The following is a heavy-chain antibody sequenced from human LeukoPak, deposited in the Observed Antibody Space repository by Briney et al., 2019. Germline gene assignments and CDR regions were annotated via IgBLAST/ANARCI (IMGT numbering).Heavy chain of an antibody. V-gene: IGHV3-66*01. CDR1: GFSVSSNY. CDR3: ARDLVPHCSAGSCSSWYGMDV. D-gene: IGHD2-15*01. J-gene: IGHJ6*02. CDR2: LYSDGSA. Sequence: PGGSLRLSCAASGFSVSSNYMSWVRQAPGKGLEWVSVLYSDGSAYYADSVKGRFTISRDNSKNTLYLQMNSLRAEDTAMYYCARDLVPHCSAGSCSSWYGMDVWGQGTTVTVSS.